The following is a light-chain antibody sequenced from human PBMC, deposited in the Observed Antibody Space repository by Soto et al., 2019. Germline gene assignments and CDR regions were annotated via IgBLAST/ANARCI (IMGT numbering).Light chain of an antibody. CDR1: QSVNNN. J-gene: IGKJ4*01. V-gene: IGKV3-15*01. Sequence: EIVMTQSPATLSVSPGERATPSCRASQSVNNNLAWYQQKPGQAPRLLIYGASARATGIPARFSGSGSGTEFTLTISSLQSEDFAVYYWQQYNNWPLTFGGGTKVEIK. CDR2: GAS. CDR3: QQYNNWPLT.